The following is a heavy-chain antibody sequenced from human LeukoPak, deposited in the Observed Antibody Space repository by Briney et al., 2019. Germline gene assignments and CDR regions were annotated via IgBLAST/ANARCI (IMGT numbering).Heavy chain of an antibody. CDR1: GGSIGSYY. D-gene: IGHD6-19*01. V-gene: IGHV4-59*01. CDR2: IYYSGST. J-gene: IGHJ4*02. CDR3: ARDRIAVAGGLDY. Sequence: SETLSLTCTVSGGSIGSYYWSWIRQPPGKGLEWIGYIYYSGSTNYNPSLKSRVTISVDTSKNQFSLKLSSVTAADTAVYYCARDRIAVAGGLDYWGQGTLVTVSS.